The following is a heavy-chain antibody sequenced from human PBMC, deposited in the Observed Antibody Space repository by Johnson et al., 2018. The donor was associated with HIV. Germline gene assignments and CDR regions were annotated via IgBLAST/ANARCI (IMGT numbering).Heavy chain of an antibody. Sequence: VQLVESGGGVVQPGRSLRLSCGASEFILSDYYISWVRQAPEKGLEWVGRSRDKADRYTTEFAASVKGRFTPPRDDTKSIAYLQMTSLRAEDTALYYCARDVPPPGARSWFRESPYCDIWGQGTMVTVSS. V-gene: IGHV3-72*01. J-gene: IGHJ3*02. D-gene: IGHD3-10*01. CDR3: ARDVPPPGARSWFRESPYCDI. CDR2: SRDKADRYTT. CDR1: EFILSDYY.